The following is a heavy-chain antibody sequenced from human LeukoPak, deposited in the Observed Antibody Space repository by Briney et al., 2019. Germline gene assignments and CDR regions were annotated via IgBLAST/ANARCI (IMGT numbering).Heavy chain of an antibody. Sequence: GGSLRLSCAASGFTFSSYSVNWVRQAPGKGLEWVSYISSSSSTIYYADSVKGRFTISRDNAKNSLYLQMNSLRAEDTAVYYCARDGGSYYYDSSGYYYFDYWGQGTLVTVSS. J-gene: IGHJ4*02. D-gene: IGHD3-22*01. CDR2: ISSSSSTI. CDR1: GFTFSSYS. CDR3: ARDGGSYYYDSSGYYYFDY. V-gene: IGHV3-48*01.